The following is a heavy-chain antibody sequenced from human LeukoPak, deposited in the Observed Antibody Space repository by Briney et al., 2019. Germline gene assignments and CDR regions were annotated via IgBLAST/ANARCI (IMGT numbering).Heavy chain of an antibody. CDR3: ARDKEDYGDYVAY. CDR1: GFTFSSYA. CDR2: ISYDGSNK. D-gene: IGHD4-17*01. J-gene: IGHJ4*02. Sequence: GRSLRLSCAASGFTFSSYAMHWVRQAPGKGLEWVAVISYDGSNKYYADSVKGRFTISRGNSKNTLYLQMNSLRAEDTAVYYCARDKEDYGDYVAYWGQGTLVTVSS. V-gene: IGHV3-30-3*01.